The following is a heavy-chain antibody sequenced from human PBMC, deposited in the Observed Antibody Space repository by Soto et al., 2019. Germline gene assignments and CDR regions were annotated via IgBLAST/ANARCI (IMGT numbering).Heavy chain of an antibody. CDR1: GYTFTGYY. J-gene: IGHJ4*02. CDR3: ARQHKWPDY. CDR2: INPNSGGT. Sequence: EASVKVSCKASGYTFTGYYMHWVRQAPGQGLEWMGWINPNSGGTNYAQKFQGQVTISADKSISTAYLQWSSLKASDTAMYYCARQHKWPDYWGQGTLVTVSS. V-gene: IGHV1-2*02. D-gene: IGHD5-12*01.